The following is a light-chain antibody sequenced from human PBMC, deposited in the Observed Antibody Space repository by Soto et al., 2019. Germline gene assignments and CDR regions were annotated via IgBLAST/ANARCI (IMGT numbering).Light chain of an antibody. Sequence: EIVLTQSPGTLSLSPGERATLSCRASQSVRSSYLAWYQQKPGQAPRLLIYGASSRATGIPDRFSGSGSGTDFTLTISRLEPEDFAVYYCQQYGNSPLYNFGQGTKLEIK. CDR2: GAS. V-gene: IGKV3-20*01. J-gene: IGKJ2*01. CDR3: QQYGNSPLYN. CDR1: QSVRSSY.